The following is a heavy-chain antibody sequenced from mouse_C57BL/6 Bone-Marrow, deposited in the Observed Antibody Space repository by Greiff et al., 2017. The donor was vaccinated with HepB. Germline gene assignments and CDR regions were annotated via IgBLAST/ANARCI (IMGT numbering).Heavy chain of an antibody. Sequence: EVQLVESGGGLVQPGGSLKLSCAASGFTFSDYGMAWVRQAPRKGPEWVAFISNLAYSIYYADTVTGRFTISRENAKNTLYLEMSSLRSEDTAMYYCARTGGYTTVGYFDVWDTGTTVTVSS. CDR2: ISNLAYSI. J-gene: IGHJ1*03. V-gene: IGHV5-15*01. CDR1: GFTFSDYG. D-gene: IGHD1-1*01. CDR3: ARTGGYTTVGYFDV.